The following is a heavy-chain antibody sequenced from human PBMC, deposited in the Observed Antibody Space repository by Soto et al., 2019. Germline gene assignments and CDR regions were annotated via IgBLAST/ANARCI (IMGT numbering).Heavy chain of an antibody. CDR2: INPNSGDT. CDR1: GYTFTGYY. CDR3: AKGGAIVAAGTRVYLYNAMDV. Sequence: ASVKVSCKASGYTFTGYYVHWVRQAPGQGLEWMGWINPNSGDTYLAQRFQGRVTMNRDTSIRTAYMELRGLTSDDTAEYYCAKGGAIVAAGTRVYLYNAMDVWGQGTTVTVSS. J-gene: IGHJ6*02. V-gene: IGHV1-2*02. D-gene: IGHD1-26*01.